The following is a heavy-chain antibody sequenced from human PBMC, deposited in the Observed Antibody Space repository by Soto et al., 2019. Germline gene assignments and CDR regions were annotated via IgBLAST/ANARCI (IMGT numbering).Heavy chain of an antibody. CDR3: ARDGEGF. Sequence: EVQLVESGGGLVQPGGSLRLSCAASGFTFSSHWMHWVRRVPGRGLVWVSRINTDSSEIDYADSVKGRFTVSRDNAKNTLWLQMNSLRAEDTAVYYCARDGEGFWGQGTLVTVSS. CDR1: GFTFSSHW. CDR2: INTDSSEI. J-gene: IGHJ4*02. V-gene: IGHV3-74*01. D-gene: IGHD2-21*01.